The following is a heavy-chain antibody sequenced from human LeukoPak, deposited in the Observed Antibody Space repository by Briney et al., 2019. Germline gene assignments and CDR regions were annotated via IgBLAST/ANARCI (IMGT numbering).Heavy chain of an antibody. CDR2: ISGSGGST. CDR3: AKTLYSSSSGGADY. V-gene: IGHV3-23*01. D-gene: IGHD6-6*01. Sequence: GGSLRLSCAASGFTLSSYAMSWVRQAPGKGLEWVSAISGSGGSTYYADSVKGRFIISRDNSKNTLYLQMNSLRADDTAVYYCAKTLYSSSSGGADYWGQGTLVTVSS. J-gene: IGHJ4*02. CDR1: GFTLSSYA.